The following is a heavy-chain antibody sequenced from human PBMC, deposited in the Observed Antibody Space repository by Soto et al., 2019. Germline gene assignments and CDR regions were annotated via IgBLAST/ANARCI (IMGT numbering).Heavy chain of an antibody. CDR2: INIDGSST. CDR1: EFSFSNSW. V-gene: IGHV3-74*01. Sequence: EVQLVESGGDLVHPGGSLRLSCAASEFSFSNSWMHWVRQAPGKGLVWVSRINIDGSSTDYADSVKGRFTISRDNAKNTLYLQMNSLRVEDTAVYYCASGNIAVAVRGLFDYWGQGTLVTVSS. D-gene: IGHD6-19*01. CDR3: ASGNIAVAVRGLFDY. J-gene: IGHJ4*02.